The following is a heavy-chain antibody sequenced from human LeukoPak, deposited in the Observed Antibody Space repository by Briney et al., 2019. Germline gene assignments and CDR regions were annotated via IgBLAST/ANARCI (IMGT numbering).Heavy chain of an antibody. Sequence: SVKVSCKASGGTFSSYAISWVRQAPGQGLEWMGGIIPIFGTANYAQKFQGRVTITADESTSTAYMELSSLRSEDTAVYYCARDKGSGWYRDAFDIWGQGTMVTVSS. CDR2: IIPIFGTA. D-gene: IGHD6-19*01. J-gene: IGHJ3*02. CDR1: GGTFSSYA. CDR3: ARDKGSGWYRDAFDI. V-gene: IGHV1-69*01.